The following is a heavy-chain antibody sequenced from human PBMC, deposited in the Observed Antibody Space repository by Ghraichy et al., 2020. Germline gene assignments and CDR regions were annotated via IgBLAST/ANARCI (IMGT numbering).Heavy chain of an antibody. CDR3: ARYGIGAGGTDY. CDR2: IMGSGGRT. CDR1: GFTFSSYA. D-gene: IGHD6-13*01. J-gene: IGHJ4*02. V-gene: IGHV3-23*01. Sequence: GESLNISCAASGFTFSSYAMSWVRQAPGKGLEWVSSIMGSGGRTDYADSVKGRFTVSRDNSKNSLYLQMNSLRGDDTALYYCARYGIGAGGTDYWGQGTLVTVSS.